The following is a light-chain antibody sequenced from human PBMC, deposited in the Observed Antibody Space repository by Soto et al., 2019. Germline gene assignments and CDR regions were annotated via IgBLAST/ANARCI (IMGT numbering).Light chain of an antibody. CDR1: QIGFYSSNSKNY. CDR3: EQYYSTPFT. V-gene: IGKV4-1*01. CDR2: WAS. J-gene: IGKJ4*01. Sequence: IVMTQSPDSLAVSLGEKATINCTSRQIGFYSSNSKNYLGWYQQKTGQRPKLLIYWASTRESGAPDLFSGSGSVTDSTLTISSLQAEDVTGYFCEQYYSTPFTFVGGTKVEIK.